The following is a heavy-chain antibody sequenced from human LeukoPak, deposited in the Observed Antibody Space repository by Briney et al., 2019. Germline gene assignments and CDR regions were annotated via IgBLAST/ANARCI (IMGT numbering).Heavy chain of an antibody. Sequence: GGSLRLSCAASGFTVSSNYMSWVRQAPGKGLEWVSVIYSGGSTYYADSVKGRFTISRDNSKNTLYLQMNSLRAEDTAVYYCAKDWYYYDSSGYYYGGLDYWGQGTLVTVSS. V-gene: IGHV3-66*01. D-gene: IGHD3-22*01. J-gene: IGHJ4*02. CDR1: GFTVSSNY. CDR3: AKDWYYYDSSGYYYGGLDY. CDR2: IYSGGST.